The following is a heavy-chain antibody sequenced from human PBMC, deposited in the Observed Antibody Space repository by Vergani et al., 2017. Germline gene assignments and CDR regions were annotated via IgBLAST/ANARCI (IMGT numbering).Heavy chain of an antibody. D-gene: IGHD3-3*01. CDR2: INYSGST. Sequence: QVQLHQWGAGLLKPSETLSLTCAVYGGSFSGYYWSWIRQPPGKGLEWIGEINYSGSTNYSPSLKSRVTISLDTSKNQFSLKLSSVTAADTAVYYCASGTYDFWSGHVRFDPWGQGTLVTVSS. CDR3: ASGTYDFWSGHVRFDP. V-gene: IGHV4-34*01. J-gene: IGHJ5*02. CDR1: GGSFSGYY.